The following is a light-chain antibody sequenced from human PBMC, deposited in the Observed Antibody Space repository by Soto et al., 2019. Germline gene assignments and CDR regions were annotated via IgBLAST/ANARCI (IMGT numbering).Light chain of an antibody. CDR1: SSDVGAYNY. CDR3: SSFTVMNTQV. J-gene: IGLJ2*01. V-gene: IGLV2-14*03. CDR2: DVN. Sequence: QSVLTQPASVSEFPGQSVTISCIGTSSDVGAYNYVSWYQQHPDKAPKLIIFDVNHRPSGISNRFSGSKSGNTASLTVSGLQADDEADYYCSSFTVMNTQVFGGGTKLTVL.